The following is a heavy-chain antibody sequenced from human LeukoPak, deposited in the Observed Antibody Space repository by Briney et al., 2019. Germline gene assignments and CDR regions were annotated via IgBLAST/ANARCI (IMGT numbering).Heavy chain of an antibody. V-gene: IGHV1-2*02. CDR1: GYTFTDYH. D-gene: IGHD6-13*01. CDR2: ISPNSGDR. Sequence: ASLKVSCKASGYTFTDYHLHWVRQAPGQGPEWMGWISPNSGDRGYAQKFQGRVTMTRDTSISTAYMELSRLRSDDTAVYSCARSGYMWSYDYWGQGTLVTVSS. CDR3: ARSGYMWSYDY. J-gene: IGHJ4*02.